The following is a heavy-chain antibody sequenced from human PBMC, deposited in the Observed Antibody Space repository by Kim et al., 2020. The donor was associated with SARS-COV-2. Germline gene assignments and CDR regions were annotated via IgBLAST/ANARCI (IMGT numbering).Heavy chain of an antibody. CDR1: GFSFSTYA. J-gene: IGHJ4*02. V-gene: IGHV3-30*02. CDR2: ISDTGSVK. Sequence: GGSLRLSCAASGFSFSTYAMHWVRQAPGKGLEWVAFISDTGSVKVYAESVKGRFTISRDKTNTVYLEMDSLRADDTAMYFCAKGTLWSEGRSTPQYWGQGTLVTVSS. D-gene: IGHD2-21*01. CDR3: AKGTLWSEGRSTPQY.